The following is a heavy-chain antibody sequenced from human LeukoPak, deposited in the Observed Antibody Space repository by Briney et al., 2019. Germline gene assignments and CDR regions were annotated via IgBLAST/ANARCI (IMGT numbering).Heavy chain of an antibody. V-gene: IGHV3-7*01. J-gene: IGHJ4*02. CDR3: ARVIGTDEAEGD. CDR1: GFTFSTYW. Sequence: GGSLRLSCAASGFTFSTYWMTWVRQAPGKGLEWVANIKPDGSAKHYVDSVKGRFTISRDNVEKSLYLQMNSLRAEDTAVYYCARVIGTDEAEGDWGQGTLVTVSS. CDR2: IKPDGSAK.